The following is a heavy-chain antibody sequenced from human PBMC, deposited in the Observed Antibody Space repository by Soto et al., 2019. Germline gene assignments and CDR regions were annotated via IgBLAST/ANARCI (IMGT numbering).Heavy chain of an antibody. CDR1: GYTFTGYY. Sequence: ASVKVSCTASGYTFTGYYMHWVRQAPGQGLEWMGWINPNSGGTNYAQKFQGWVTMTRDTSISTAYMELSRLRSDDTAVYYCARGRSYCTNGVCYSGYYYYGMDVWGQGTTVTAP. D-gene: IGHD2-8*01. V-gene: IGHV1-2*04. J-gene: IGHJ6*02. CDR3: ARGRSYCTNGVCYSGYYYYGMDV. CDR2: INPNSGGT.